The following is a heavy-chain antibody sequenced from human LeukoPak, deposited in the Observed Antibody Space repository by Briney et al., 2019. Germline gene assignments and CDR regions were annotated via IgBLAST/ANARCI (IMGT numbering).Heavy chain of an antibody. D-gene: IGHD5-12*01. CDR1: GFTFSSYA. J-gene: IGHJ6*04. Sequence: GGSLRLSCAASGFTFSSYAVHWVRQAPGKGLEWVAVISYDGSNKYYADSVKGRFTIPRDNSKNTLYLQMNSLRAEDTAVYYCARDPFIVATILRSHYYYGMDVWGKGTTVTVSS. CDR3: ARDPFIVATILRSHYYYGMDV. CDR2: ISYDGSNK. V-gene: IGHV3-30*04.